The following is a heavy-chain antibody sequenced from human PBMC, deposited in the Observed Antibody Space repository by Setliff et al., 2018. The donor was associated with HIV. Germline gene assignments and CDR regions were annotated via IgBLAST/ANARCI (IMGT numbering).Heavy chain of an antibody. Sequence: GGSLRLSCAASGFTFSPYWMHWVRQAPGKGLVWVSRINSDGTSTTYADPVKGRFTISRDNAKNTLYLQMNSLRAEDTAVYYCARDLSYDYDRSSDTFDYWGQGTLVTVSS. CDR1: GFTFSPYW. D-gene: IGHD3-22*01. CDR2: INSDGTST. CDR3: ARDLSYDYDRSSDTFDY. J-gene: IGHJ4*02. V-gene: IGHV3-74*03.